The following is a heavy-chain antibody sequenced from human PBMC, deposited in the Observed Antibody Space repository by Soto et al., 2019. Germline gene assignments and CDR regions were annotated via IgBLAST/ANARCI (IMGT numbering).Heavy chain of an antibody. CDR3: ARDCSSSSCSVWHY. CDR1: GFTLSSYN. V-gene: IGHV3-48*01. Sequence: LRLSCAASGFTLSSYNMNWVRQAPGKGLEWVSYISGSSDTIYYADSVKGRFTISRDNAKNTLYLQMNSLRAEDTALYYCARDCSSSSCSVWHYWGQGTLVTVSS. J-gene: IGHJ4*02. CDR2: ISGSSDTI. D-gene: IGHD2-2*01.